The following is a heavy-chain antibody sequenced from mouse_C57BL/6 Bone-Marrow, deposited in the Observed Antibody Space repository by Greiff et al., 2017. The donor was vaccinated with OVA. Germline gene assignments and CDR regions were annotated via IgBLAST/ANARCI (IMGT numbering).Heavy chain of an antibody. CDR1: GYTFTSYW. Sequence: VQLQQPGAELVKPGASVKLSCKASGYTFTSYWMQWVKQRPGQGLEWIGEIDPSDSYTNYNQKFKGKATLTVDTSSGTAYMQLSSLTSEDSAVYYCAREGYYGRPSYWYFDVWGTGTTVTVSS. D-gene: IGHD1-1*01. CDR2: IDPSDSYT. V-gene: IGHV1-50*01. J-gene: IGHJ1*03. CDR3: AREGYYGRPSYWYFDV.